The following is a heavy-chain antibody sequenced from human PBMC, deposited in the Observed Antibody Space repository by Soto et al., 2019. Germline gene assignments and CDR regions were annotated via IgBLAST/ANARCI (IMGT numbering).Heavy chain of an antibody. CDR1: GYIFTSYY. V-gene: IGHV1-46*01. CDR3: AGGGERVVRPGYYGMDV. CDR2: IKPSGGST. Sequence: ASVKVSCKASGYIFTSYYMHWVRQAPGQGLEWMGIIKPSGGSTTYAQKFQGRVTMTRDTSTSTVYMELSSLRSEDTAVYYCAGGGERVVRPGYYGMDVWGQGTTATVSS. D-gene: IGHD2-15*01. J-gene: IGHJ6*02.